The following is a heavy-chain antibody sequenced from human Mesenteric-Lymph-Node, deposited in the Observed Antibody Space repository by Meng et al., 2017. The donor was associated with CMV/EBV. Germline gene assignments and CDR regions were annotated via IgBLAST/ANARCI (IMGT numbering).Heavy chain of an antibody. V-gene: IGHV3-21*06. D-gene: IGHD3-3*01. CDR1: GFALNKYS. J-gene: IGHJ3*02. CDR3: ARDLRDFWSGYYIDAFNM. Sequence: GGSLRLSCVASGFALNKYSMNWVRQAPGKGLEWVSSISSSSDYIYYADSLKGRFTISRDNAENALYLQMNSLRAEDTAVYYCARDLRDFWSGYYIDAFNMWGRGTMVTVSS. CDR2: ISSSSDYI.